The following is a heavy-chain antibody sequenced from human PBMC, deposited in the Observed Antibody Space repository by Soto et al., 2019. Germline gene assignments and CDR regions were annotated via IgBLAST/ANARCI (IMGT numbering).Heavy chain of an antibody. CDR3: AKDPNTDFLVGFEF. CDR2: ISASSART. Sequence: PDGSLRPSFAASGLTSSRYSICWVRQARGKGLEWVLGISASSARTYYAESVRGRFTISRDSSKTTLSLQMNSLSAEDTAVYYCAKDPNTDFLVGFEFGGPGTMV. J-gene: IGHJ3*01. V-gene: IGHV3-23*01. CDR1: GLTSSRYS.